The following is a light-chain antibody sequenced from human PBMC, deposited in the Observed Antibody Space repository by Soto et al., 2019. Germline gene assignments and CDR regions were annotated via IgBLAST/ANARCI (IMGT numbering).Light chain of an antibody. CDR3: SSYTSGDAV. CDR2: DVS. V-gene: IGLV2-14*03. CDR1: SSDVGDYKY. J-gene: IGLJ2*01. Sequence: QSALAQPASVSGSPGQSLTISCTGTSSDVGDYKYVSWYQQHPGKAPKLLIYDVSNRPSGVSYRFSGSKSGNTASLTISGLQAEDEADYQCSSYTSGDAVFGGGTKLTVL.